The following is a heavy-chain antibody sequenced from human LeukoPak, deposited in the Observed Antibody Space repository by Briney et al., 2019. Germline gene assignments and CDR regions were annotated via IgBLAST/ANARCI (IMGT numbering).Heavy chain of an antibody. CDR2: IYYSGST. Sequence: TPSETLSLTCTVSGGSISSSSYYWGWIRQPPGKGLEWIGSIYYSGSTYYNPSLKSRVTISVDTSKNQFSLKLSSVTAADTAVYYCARHLPCIGVVPAAITRGLDPWGQGTLVTVSS. J-gene: IGHJ5*02. CDR3: ARHLPCIGVVPAAITRGLDP. V-gene: IGHV4-39*01. CDR1: GGSISSSSYY. D-gene: IGHD2-2*01.